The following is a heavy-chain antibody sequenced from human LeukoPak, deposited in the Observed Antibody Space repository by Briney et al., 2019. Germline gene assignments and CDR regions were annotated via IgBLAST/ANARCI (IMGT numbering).Heavy chain of an antibody. Sequence: GGSLRLSCAASGFPFSDYGMNWVRQAPGKGLEWVSFISGSSSYIYDADSVKGRFTISRDNAKNSLYLQMNSLRAEDTAVYYCARGEYGSGSYHIDYWGQGTLVTVSS. CDR2: ISGSSSYI. V-gene: IGHV3-21*01. J-gene: IGHJ4*02. CDR1: GFPFSDYG. D-gene: IGHD3-10*01. CDR3: ARGEYGSGSYHIDY.